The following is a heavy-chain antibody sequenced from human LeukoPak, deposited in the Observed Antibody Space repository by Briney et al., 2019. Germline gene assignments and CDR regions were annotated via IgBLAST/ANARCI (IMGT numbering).Heavy chain of an antibody. CDR1: GGSISSGGYY. V-gene: IGHV4-31*03. CDR2: IYYSGST. CDR3: ARDSVRGVIGFDY. D-gene: IGHD3-10*01. J-gene: IGHJ4*02. Sequence: SETLSLTCTVSGGSISSGGYYWSWIRQHPGKGLERIGYIYYSGSTYYNPSLKSRVTISVDTSKNQFSLKLSSVTAADTAVYYCARDSVRGVIGFDYWGQGTLVTVSS.